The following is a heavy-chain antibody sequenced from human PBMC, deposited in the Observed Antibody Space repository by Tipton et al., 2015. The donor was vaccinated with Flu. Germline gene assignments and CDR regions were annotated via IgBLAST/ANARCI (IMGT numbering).Heavy chain of an antibody. CDR2: ISISSGYI. V-gene: IGHV3-21*01. CDR3: ASEISGYERPDSDAFDA. D-gene: IGHD5-12*01. CDR1: GFTFSRYS. J-gene: IGHJ3*01. Sequence: SLRLSCAASGFTFSRYSMSWVRQAPGKGLEWVSSISISSGYIYYADSVRGRFTISRDNAKNSLYLQMNSLRADDTAAYYCASEISGYERPDSDAFDAWGQGTMVTVSS.